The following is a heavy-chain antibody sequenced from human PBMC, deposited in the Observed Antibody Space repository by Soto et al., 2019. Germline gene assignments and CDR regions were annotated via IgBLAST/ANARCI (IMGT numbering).Heavy chain of an antibody. D-gene: IGHD3-10*02. CDR1: GYTFTAYY. CDR3: ARNMDYYYGRGSGNGHGV. J-gene: IGHJ6*02. CDR2: INPKFGDT. V-gene: IGHV1-2*02. Sequence: QVQLVQSGAEVKEPGDSVRVSCEASGYTFTAYYIHWVRQAPGQGLEWMGWINPKFGDTTYAQDLQGRVSMTRDMSISTVYMVLSRLTSDDTAIYYCARNMDYYYGRGSGNGHGVWGQGTTVTVFS.